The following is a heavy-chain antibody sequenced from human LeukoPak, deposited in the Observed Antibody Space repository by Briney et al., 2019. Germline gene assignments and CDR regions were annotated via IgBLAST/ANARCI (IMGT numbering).Heavy chain of an antibody. V-gene: IGHV1-2*02. CDR1: GYTFTGYY. Sequence: ASVKVSCKASGYTFTGYYMHWVRQAPGQGLEWRGWINPNSGGTNYAQKFQGRVTMTRDTSISTAYMELSRLRADDTAVYYCAKSHHVTAIDYWGQGTLVTVSS. CDR2: INPNSGGT. J-gene: IGHJ4*02. CDR3: AKSHHVTAIDY. D-gene: IGHD2-21*02.